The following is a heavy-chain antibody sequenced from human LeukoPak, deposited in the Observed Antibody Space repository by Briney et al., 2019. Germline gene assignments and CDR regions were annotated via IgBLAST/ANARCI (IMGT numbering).Heavy chain of an antibody. V-gene: IGHV4-34*01. D-gene: IGHD3-10*01. CDR3: ASHSYAQFDP. J-gene: IGHJ5*02. CDR2: IYYSGST. Sequence: PSETLSLTCAVYGGSFSGYYWSWIRQPPGKGLEWIGSIYYSGSTYYNPSLKSRVTISVDTSKNQFSLKLSSVTAADTAVYYCASHSYAQFDPWGQGTLVTVSS. CDR1: GGSFSGYY.